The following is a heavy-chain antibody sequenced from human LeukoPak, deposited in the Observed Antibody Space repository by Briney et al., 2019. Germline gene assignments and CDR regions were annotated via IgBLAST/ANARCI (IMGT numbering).Heavy chain of an antibody. CDR1: GFTFRSYW. D-gene: IGHD5-24*01. CDR2: IKQDGIDN. CDR3: ATISAQSFDI. V-gene: IGHV3-7*01. Sequence: GGSLRLFCVVSGFTFRSYWVNWVRQSPGKGLEWVANIKQDGIDNYYVDSASGRFTVSRDNAKNSAFLQMNSLRAEDTAIYDCATISAQSFDIWGQGTLVSVSS. J-gene: IGHJ3*02.